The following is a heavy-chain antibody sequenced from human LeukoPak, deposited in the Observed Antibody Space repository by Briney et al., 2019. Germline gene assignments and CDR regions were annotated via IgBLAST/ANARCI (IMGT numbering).Heavy chain of an antibody. CDR1: GFTFSNYW. Sequence: GGSLRLSCAASGFTFSNYWMSRVRQAPGKGLEWVAHINKDGSEKYYVDSVEGRFTISRDNAKNSLYLQMNSLRVEDTAVYYCARDKVTYWGQGTLVTVSS. CDR3: ARDKVTY. V-gene: IGHV3-7*01. J-gene: IGHJ4*02. CDR2: INKDGSEK.